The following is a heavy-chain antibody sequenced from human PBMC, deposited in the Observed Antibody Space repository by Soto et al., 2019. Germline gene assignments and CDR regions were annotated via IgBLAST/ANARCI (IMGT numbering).Heavy chain of an antibody. D-gene: IGHD3-9*01. J-gene: IGHJ5*02. Sequence: SETLSLTYTVSGGSISSGGYYWSWIRQHPGKGLEWIGYIYYSGSTYYNPSLKSRVTISVDTSKNQFSLKLSSVTAADTAVYYCASEDILTNWFDPWGQGTLVTVSS. CDR2: IYYSGST. CDR1: GGSISSGGYY. V-gene: IGHV4-31*03. CDR3: ASEDILTNWFDP.